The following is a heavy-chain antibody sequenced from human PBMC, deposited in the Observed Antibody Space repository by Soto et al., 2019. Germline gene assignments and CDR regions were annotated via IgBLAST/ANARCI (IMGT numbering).Heavy chain of an antibody. D-gene: IGHD3-3*01. CDR2: VRGSHDNT. J-gene: IGHJ4*02. Sequence: EVQLVESGGNLVQPGGSLRLSCAASGFIFGDYAMSWVRQAPGKGLEWLSLVRGSHDNTYYADSVRGRFTISRDNSRNTLYLQMNSLSVDDTAIYYCAKDWTHLDYWGQGTLVTVSS. V-gene: IGHV3-23*04. CDR3: AKDWTHLDY. CDR1: GFIFGDYA.